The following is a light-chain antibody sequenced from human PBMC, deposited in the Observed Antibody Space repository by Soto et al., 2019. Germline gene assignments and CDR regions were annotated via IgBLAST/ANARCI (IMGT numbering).Light chain of an antibody. V-gene: IGKV3-15*01. J-gene: IGKJ1*01. Sequence: EIVMTQSPSTLSASPGERATLSCRASQSVSSNLAWYQQKPGQAPRLLIYGASTMATGIPARFSGSGSGTEFTLTISSRQSADFVAYYCQQYNNWPPWTFGQGTKVEIK. CDR3: QQYNNWPPWT. CDR1: QSVSSN. CDR2: GAS.